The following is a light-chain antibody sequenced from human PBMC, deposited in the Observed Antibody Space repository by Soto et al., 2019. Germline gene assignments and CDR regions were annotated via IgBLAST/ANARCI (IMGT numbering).Light chain of an antibody. Sequence: QSVLTQPPSVSGAPGQRVAISCTGSSSNIGAGYDVHWYQQLPGTAPKLLIYVNINRPSGVPDRISGSRSGTSASLAITGLQAEDEADYYCPSYDSSMSGYVFGTGTKVTVL. CDR1: SSNIGAGYD. CDR3: PSYDSSMSGYV. V-gene: IGLV1-40*01. J-gene: IGLJ1*01. CDR2: VNI.